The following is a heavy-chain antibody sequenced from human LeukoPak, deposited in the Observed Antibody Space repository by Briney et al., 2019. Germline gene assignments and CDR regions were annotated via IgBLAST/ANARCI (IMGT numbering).Heavy chain of an antibody. Sequence: ASVKVSCKASGYTFTGYYMQWVRQAPGQGLEWMGCINPDSGGTIYAQKFQGRVTMTRDTSISTAYMELSRLRSDDTAVYYCARDPSGDSSGYPFDYWGQGTLVTVSS. V-gene: IGHV1-2*02. CDR1: GYTFTGYY. CDR2: INPDSGGT. CDR3: ARDPSGDSSGYPFDY. J-gene: IGHJ4*02. D-gene: IGHD3-22*01.